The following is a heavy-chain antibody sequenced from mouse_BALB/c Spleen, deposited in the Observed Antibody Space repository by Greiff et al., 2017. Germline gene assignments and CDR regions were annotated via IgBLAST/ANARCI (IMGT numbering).Heavy chain of an antibody. CDR1: GYTFTDYA. CDR2: ISTYYGDA. V-gene: IGHV1S137*01. CDR3: ASYGSSSAWFAY. Sequence: VQLVESGAELVRPGVSVKISCKGSGYTFTDYAMHWVKQSHAKSLEWIGVISTYYGDASYNQKFKGKATMTVDKSSSTAYMELARLTSEDSAIYYCASYGSSSAWFAYWGQGTLVTVSA. D-gene: IGHD1-1*01. J-gene: IGHJ3*01.